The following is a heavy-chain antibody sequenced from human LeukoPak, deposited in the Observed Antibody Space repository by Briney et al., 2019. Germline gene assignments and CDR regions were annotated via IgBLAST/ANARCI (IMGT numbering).Heavy chain of an antibody. CDR2: ISAYNGNT. J-gene: IGHJ4*02. CDR1: GYTFTGYY. D-gene: IGHD6-13*01. Sequence: ASVKVSCKASGYTFTGYYMYWVRQAPGQGLGWMGWISAYNGNTNYAQKLQGRVTMTTDTSTSTAYMELRSLRSDDTAVYYCARDRWGRSSSWSPFDYWGQGTLVTVSS. CDR3: ARDRWGRSSSWSPFDY. V-gene: IGHV1-18*04.